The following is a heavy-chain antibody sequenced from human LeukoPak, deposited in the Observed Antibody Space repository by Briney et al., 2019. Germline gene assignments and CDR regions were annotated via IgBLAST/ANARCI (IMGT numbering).Heavy chain of an antibody. Sequence: GGSLRLSCGASGFTFSRYGMLCVRDAPGRGVECLSFIRYGGSNEYYADPVKGRFTISRDVLKNTRYLQMNGLSAEDTAVYYGAREGPVQRQLVLVAYYYYGMDVWGQGTTVTVSS. V-gene: IGHV3-30*02. CDR1: GFTFSRYG. D-gene: IGHD6-13*01. CDR2: IRYGGSNE. CDR3: AREGPVQRQLVLVAYYYYGMDV. J-gene: IGHJ6*02.